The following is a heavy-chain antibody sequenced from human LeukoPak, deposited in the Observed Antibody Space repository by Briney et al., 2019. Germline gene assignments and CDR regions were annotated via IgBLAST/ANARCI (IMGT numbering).Heavy chain of an antibody. V-gene: IGHV1-2*02. CDR1: GYTFTGYY. CDR2: FDPEDGET. Sequence: ASVKVSCKASGYTFTGYYMHWVRQAPGQGLEWMGGFDPEDGETIYAQKFQGRVTMTTDTSTSTAYMELRSLRSDDTAVYYCARWGGADYWGQGTLVTVSS. D-gene: IGHD3-16*01. J-gene: IGHJ4*02. CDR3: ARWGGADY.